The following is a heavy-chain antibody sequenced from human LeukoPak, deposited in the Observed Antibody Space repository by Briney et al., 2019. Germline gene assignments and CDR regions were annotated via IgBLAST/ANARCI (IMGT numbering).Heavy chain of an antibody. CDR2: IYYSGST. J-gene: IGHJ4*02. D-gene: IGHD1-26*01. CDR3: AREIPGIVGATYFDY. Sequence: SQTLSLTCTVSGGSISSGGYYWSWIRQHPGKGLEWIGNIYYSGSTYYNPSLKSRVTISVDTSKNQFSLKLSSVTAADTAVYYCAREIPGIVGATYFDYWGQGTLVTVSS. V-gene: IGHV4-31*03. CDR1: GGSISSGGYY.